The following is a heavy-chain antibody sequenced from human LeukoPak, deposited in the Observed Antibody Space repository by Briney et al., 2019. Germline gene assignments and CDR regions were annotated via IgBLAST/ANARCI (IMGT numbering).Heavy chain of an antibody. D-gene: IGHD6-19*01. J-gene: IGHJ5*02. Sequence: GASVKVSCKASGYTFTSYDINWVRQATGQGLEWMGWMNPNSGNTGYAQKIQGRVTITRNTSISTAYMELSSLRSEDTAVYYCARIYSSGWYNWFDPWGQGTLVTVSS. CDR3: ARIYSSGWYNWFDP. CDR1: GYTFTSYD. V-gene: IGHV1-8*03. CDR2: MNPNSGNT.